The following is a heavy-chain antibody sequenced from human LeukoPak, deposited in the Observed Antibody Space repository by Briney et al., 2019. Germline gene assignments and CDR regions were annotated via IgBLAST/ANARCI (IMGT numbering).Heavy chain of an antibody. CDR1: GVSIRNYY. D-gene: IGHD6-25*01. J-gene: IGHJ5*02. V-gene: IGHV4-4*07. CDR2: INTSGNS. Sequence: PSETLSLTCTVSGVSIRNYYWSWIRQPAGKGLEWIGRINTSGNSNYNPSLGSRVTMSVDTSKNQFSLNLSSVTAADTAVYYCAREGGGPRWLDPWGQGPLVTVSS. CDR3: AREGGGPRWLDP.